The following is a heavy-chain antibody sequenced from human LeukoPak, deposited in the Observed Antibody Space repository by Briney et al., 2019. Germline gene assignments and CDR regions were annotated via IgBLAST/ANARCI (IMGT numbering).Heavy chain of an antibody. D-gene: IGHD1-26*01. J-gene: IGHJ4*02. V-gene: IGHV3-74*01. CDR1: GFXLSSYW. CDR2: INSDGSST. CDR3: ARSFYSGSYYDY. Sequence: GGSLRLSCAASGFXLSSYWIHWVRQAPGKGLVWVSRINSDGSSTSYADSVKGRFTISRDNAKNTLYLQMNSLRAEDTAVYYCARSFYSGSYYDYWGQGTLVTVSS.